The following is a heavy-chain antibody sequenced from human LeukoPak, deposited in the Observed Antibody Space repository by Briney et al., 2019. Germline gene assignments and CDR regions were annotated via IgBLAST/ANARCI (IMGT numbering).Heavy chain of an antibody. D-gene: IGHD4-11*01. CDR2: INPNSGGT. V-gene: IGHV1-2*06. J-gene: IGHJ4*02. CDR1: GGTFSSYA. CDR3: TRYSNSQSPFDY. Sequence: ASVKVSCKASGGTFSSYAISWVRQAPGQGLEWMGRINPNSGGTNYAQKFQGRVTMTRDTSISTAYMELSRLRSDDTAVYYCTRYSNSQSPFDYWGQGTLVTVSS.